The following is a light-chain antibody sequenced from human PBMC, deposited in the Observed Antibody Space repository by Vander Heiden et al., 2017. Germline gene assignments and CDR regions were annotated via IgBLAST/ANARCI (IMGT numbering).Light chain of an antibody. CDR1: QSVSSY. Sequence: EIVLTQSPATLSLSPGERATLSCRASQSVSSYLAWYQQKPGQAPRLLIYDASNRATGIPARFSGSGYGTDFTLTISSREPEDFAVYYCQQHSNWLSVTFGHGTKVDIK. V-gene: IGKV3-11*01. J-gene: IGKJ3*01. CDR2: DAS. CDR3: QQHSNWLSVT.